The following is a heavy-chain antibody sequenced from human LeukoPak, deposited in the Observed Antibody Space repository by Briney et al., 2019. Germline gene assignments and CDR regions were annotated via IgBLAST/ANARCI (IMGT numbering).Heavy chain of an antibody. J-gene: IGHJ5*02. CDR1: GFTFSSYS. CDR2: ISSSSSYT. Sequence: PGGSLRLSCAASGFTFSSYSMNWVRQAPGKGLEWVSSISSSSSYTYYADSVKGRFTISRDNAKNSLYLQMNSLRAEDTAVYYCARDSPRGYCSGGSCYAWFDPWGQGTLVTVSS. D-gene: IGHD2-15*01. V-gene: IGHV3-21*01. CDR3: ARDSPRGYCSGGSCYAWFDP.